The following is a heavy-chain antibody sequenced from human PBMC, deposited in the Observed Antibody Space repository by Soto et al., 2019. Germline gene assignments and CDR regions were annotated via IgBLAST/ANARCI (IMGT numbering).Heavy chain of an antibody. CDR3: ARDYYDSSGYPGGAFDI. J-gene: IGHJ3*02. Sequence: ASVKVSCKVSGYTLTELSMHWVRQAPGKGLEWMGGFDPEDGETIYAQKFQGRVTITADESTSTAYMELSSLRSEDTAVYYCARDYYDSSGYPGGAFDIWGQGTMVTVSS. D-gene: IGHD3-22*01. CDR1: GYTLTELS. V-gene: IGHV1-24*01. CDR2: FDPEDGET.